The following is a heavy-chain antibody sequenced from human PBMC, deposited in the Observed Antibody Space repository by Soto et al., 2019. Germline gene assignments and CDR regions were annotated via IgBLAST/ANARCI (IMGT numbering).Heavy chain of an antibody. Sequence: ASVKVSCKAAGDTFTSYDINWVRQATGQGLEWMGWMNPNSGNTGYAQKFQGRVTMTRNTSISTAYMELSSLRSEDTAVYYCARGIAQDAFDIWGQGTIVTVSS. CDR1: GDTFTSYD. CDR3: ARGIAQDAFDI. CDR2: MNPNSGNT. V-gene: IGHV1-8*01. J-gene: IGHJ3*02. D-gene: IGHD6-13*01.